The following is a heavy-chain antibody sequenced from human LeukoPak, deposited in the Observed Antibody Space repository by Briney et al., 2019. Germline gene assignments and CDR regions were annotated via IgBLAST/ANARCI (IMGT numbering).Heavy chain of an antibody. CDR1: GGSISSYY. CDR3: ARHRRSWRGLDAFDI. J-gene: IGHJ3*02. D-gene: IGHD6-13*01. Sequence: SETLSLTCTVSGGSISSYYWSWIRQPPGKGLEWIGYIYYSGSTNYNPSLKSRVTISVDTSKNQFSLKLSSVTAADTAVYYCARHRRSWRGLDAFDIWGQGTMVTVSS. V-gene: IGHV4-59*08. CDR2: IYYSGST.